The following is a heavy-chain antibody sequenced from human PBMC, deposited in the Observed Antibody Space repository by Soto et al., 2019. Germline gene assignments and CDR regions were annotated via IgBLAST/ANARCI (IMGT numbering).Heavy chain of an antibody. J-gene: IGHJ4*02. D-gene: IGHD3-3*01. CDR1: GGTFSSYA. V-gene: IGHV1-69*13. CDR2: IIPIFGTA. CDR3: ALEPYDFGGAFDY. Sequence: SVKVSCKASGGTFSSYAISWVRQAPGQGLEWMGGIIPIFGTANYAQKFQGRVTITADESTSTAYMELSSLRSEDTAVYYCALEPYDFGGAFDYWGQGTLVTVSS.